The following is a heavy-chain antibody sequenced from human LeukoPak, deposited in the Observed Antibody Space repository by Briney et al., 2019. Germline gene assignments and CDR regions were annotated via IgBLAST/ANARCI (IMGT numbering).Heavy chain of an antibody. J-gene: IGHJ4*02. D-gene: IGHD3-16*01. CDR2: ISGGGDST. CDR1: GFTFSSYA. V-gene: IGHV3-23*01. CDR3: AKDRARGGATDFGY. Sequence: PGGSLRLSCAASGFTFSSYAMSWVRQAPGKGLEWVSAISGGGDSTYYADSVKDRFTISRDNSKNTLYLQMNSLRAEDTAVYYCAKDRARGGATDFGYWGQGTLVTVSS.